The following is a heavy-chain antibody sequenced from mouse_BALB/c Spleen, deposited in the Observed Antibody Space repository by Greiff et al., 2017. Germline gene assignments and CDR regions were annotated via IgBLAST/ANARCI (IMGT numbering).Heavy chain of an antibody. CDR3: ARPYYDYYAMDY. V-gene: IGHV1-26*01. CDR2: VNPNNGGT. D-gene: IGHD2-10*01. CDR1: GYTFTDYY. Sequence: VQLKQSGPELVKPGASVKISCKASGYTFTDYYMNWVKQSHGKSLEWIGLVNPNNGGTSYNQKFKGKATLTVDKSSSTAYMELRSLTSEDSAVYYCARPYYDYYAMDYWGQGTSVTVSS. J-gene: IGHJ4*01.